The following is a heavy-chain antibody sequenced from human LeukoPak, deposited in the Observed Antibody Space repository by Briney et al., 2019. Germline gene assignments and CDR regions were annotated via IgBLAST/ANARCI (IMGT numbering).Heavy chain of an antibody. Sequence: GASGKVSWKDSGFTFTSYGIRLGGPAPGQGLEWVGWISAYNGNTNYAQKLQGRVTMTTDTSTSTAYMELRSLRSDDTAVYYCARDFGEFYSSGWSLFDYWGQGTLVTVSS. D-gene: IGHD6-19*01. CDR1: GFTFTSYG. J-gene: IGHJ4*02. CDR2: ISAYNGNT. CDR3: ARDFGEFYSSGWSLFDY. V-gene: IGHV1-18*01.